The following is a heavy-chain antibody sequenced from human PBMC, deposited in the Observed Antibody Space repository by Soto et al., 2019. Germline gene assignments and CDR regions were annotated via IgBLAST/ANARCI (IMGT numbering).Heavy chain of an antibody. CDR1: GFTVTINY. CDR3: HGYGY. V-gene: IGHV3-53*01. J-gene: IGHJ4*02. D-gene: IGHD5-12*01. CDR2: IYSGGTI. Sequence: EVQVVESGGGLIQPGGSLRLSCAVSGFTVTINYMSWVRQAPGKGLEWVSVIYSGGTIYYADYVKGRFTISRDTSKNTRYLQMNSLRGEDTAVYYCHGYGYWGQGTLVTVSS.